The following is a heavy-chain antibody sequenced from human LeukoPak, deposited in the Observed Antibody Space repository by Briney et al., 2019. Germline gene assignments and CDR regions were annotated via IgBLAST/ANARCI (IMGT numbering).Heavy chain of an antibody. CDR1: GGSFIGYS. Sequence: SETLSLTCAVYGGSFIGYSLTWIRQPPGKGLEWIGEINHSGSTHFNPSLKSRVIISVDTSNKQLFLKLTSVTAADTAVYYCAKKKVDVSGNQYYYYYGLDVWGQGTAVTVSS. J-gene: IGHJ6*02. CDR2: INHSGST. CDR3: AKKKVDVSGNQYYYYYGLDV. D-gene: IGHD2/OR15-2a*01. V-gene: IGHV4-34*01.